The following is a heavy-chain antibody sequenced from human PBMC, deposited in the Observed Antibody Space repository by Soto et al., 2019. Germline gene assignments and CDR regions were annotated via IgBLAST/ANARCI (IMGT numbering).Heavy chain of an antibody. CDR3: TGSSSSRYYYYGMDV. V-gene: IGHV3-64D*08. Sequence: PGGSLRLSCSASGFTFSSYAMHWVRQAPGKGLEYVSAISSNGGSTYYADSVKGRFTISRDNSKNTLYLQMGSLRAEDTAVYYCTGSSSSRYYYYGMDVWGQGTTVTVSS. J-gene: IGHJ6*02. CDR1: GFTFSSYA. D-gene: IGHD6-6*01. CDR2: ISSNGGST.